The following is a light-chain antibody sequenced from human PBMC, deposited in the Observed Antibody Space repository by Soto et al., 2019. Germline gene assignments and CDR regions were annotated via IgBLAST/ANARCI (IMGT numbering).Light chain of an antibody. V-gene: IGKV3-20*01. CDR1: QTISSNY. J-gene: IGKJ3*01. Sequence: EPVLSQSPGTLSLSPGERATLSCGASQTISSNYLAWYQQKPGQAPRLLIYGASSRATGLPDRFSGGGSGTDFTLTISRLEPEDFAVYYCPQYGTSPGTFGPGTKVDI. CDR3: PQYGTSPGT. CDR2: GAS.